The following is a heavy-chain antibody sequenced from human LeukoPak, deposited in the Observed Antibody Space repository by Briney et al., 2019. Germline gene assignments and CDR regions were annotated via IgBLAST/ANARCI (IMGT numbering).Heavy chain of an antibody. CDR1: GGSISSTSHY. Sequence: PSETLSLTCTVSGGSISSTSHYWGWICQPPGKGLEWIGSVYYSGSTYYNPSLKSRVTISVDTSKNQFSLRLSSVTATDMAVYFCARLGYSVSWTDCWGQGILVTVSS. J-gene: IGHJ4*02. D-gene: IGHD6-13*01. V-gene: IGHV4-39*01. CDR3: ARLGYSVSWTDC. CDR2: VYYSGST.